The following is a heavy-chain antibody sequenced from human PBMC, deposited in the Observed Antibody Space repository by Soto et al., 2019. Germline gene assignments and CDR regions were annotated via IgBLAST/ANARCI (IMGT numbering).Heavy chain of an antibody. Sequence: EVQLVESGGGLVQPGGSLRLSCAASGFTVSSNYMSWVRQAPGKGLEWVSVIYSGGSTYYADSVKGRFTISRDNSKNTLYLQMNSLRAEDTAVYYWARVRPKYYYDSSGYGDYWGQGTLVTVSS. J-gene: IGHJ4*02. CDR1: GFTVSSNY. CDR2: IYSGGST. V-gene: IGHV3-66*01. CDR3: ARVRPKYYYDSSGYGDY. D-gene: IGHD3-22*01.